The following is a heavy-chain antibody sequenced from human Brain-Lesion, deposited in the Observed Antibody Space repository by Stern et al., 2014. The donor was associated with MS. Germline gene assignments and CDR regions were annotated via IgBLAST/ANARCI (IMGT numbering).Heavy chain of an antibody. Sequence: QVQLVQPGAEVKKSGASVKVSCKVSGYTLTELSMHWVRQAPRKGLEWMGGFDPEDGETIYAQKFQGRVTMTEDTSTDTAYMELSSLRSEDTAVYYCATLSPGAGGNYYRHFDYWGQGTLVTVSS. V-gene: IGHV1-24*01. CDR1: GYTLTELS. J-gene: IGHJ4*02. CDR2: FDPEDGET. D-gene: IGHD1-26*01. CDR3: ATLSPGAGGNYYRHFDY.